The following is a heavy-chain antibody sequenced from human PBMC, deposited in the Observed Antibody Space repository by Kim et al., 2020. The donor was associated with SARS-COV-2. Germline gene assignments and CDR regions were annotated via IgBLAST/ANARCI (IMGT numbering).Heavy chain of an antibody. J-gene: IGHJ4*02. D-gene: IGHD2-15*01. V-gene: IGHV3-48*03. CDR1: GFTFSSYE. Sequence: GGSLRLSCAASGFTFSSYEMNWVRQAPGKGLEWVSYISSSGSTIYYADSVKGRFTISRDNAKNSLYLQMNSLRAEDTAVYYCARDPLVVTGLVDDYWGQGTLVTVSS. CDR2: ISSSGSTI. CDR3: ARDPLVVTGLVDDY.